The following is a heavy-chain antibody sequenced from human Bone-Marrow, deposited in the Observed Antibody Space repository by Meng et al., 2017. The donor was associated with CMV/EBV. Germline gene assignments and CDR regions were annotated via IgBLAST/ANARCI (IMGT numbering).Heavy chain of an antibody. CDR1: GFNFDDYG. V-gene: IGHV3-20*04. CDR2: INWQGDRT. J-gene: IGHJ6*02. Sequence: GGSLRLSCTASGFNFDDYGMSWVRQVPGKGLEWVAGINWQGDRTDYADSVKGRFTISRDNSKNTLYLQMNSLRAEDTAVYYCARERDIVVVPAAIPLFNYYYGMDVWGQGTTVTVSS. CDR3: ARERDIVVVPAAIPLFNYYYGMDV. D-gene: IGHD2-2*02.